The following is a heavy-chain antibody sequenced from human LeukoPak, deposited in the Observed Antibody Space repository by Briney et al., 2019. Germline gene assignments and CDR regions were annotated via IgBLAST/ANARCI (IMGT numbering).Heavy chain of an antibody. J-gene: IGHJ4*02. CDR2: INHSGST. CDR1: GGSFSGYY. CDR3: ASPSGYCTNGVCSIPPDY. V-gene: IGHV4-34*01. Sequence: SETLSLTCAVYGGSFSGYYWSWIRQPPGKGLEWIGEINHSGSTNYNPSLKSRVTISVDTSKNQLSLKLSSVTAADTAVYYCASPSGYCTNGVCSIPPDYWGQGTLVTVSS. D-gene: IGHD2-8*01.